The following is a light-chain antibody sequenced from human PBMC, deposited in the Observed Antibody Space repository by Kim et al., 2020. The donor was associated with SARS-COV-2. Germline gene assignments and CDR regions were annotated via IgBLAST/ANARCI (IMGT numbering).Light chain of an antibody. J-gene: IGLJ2*01. V-gene: IGLV2-8*01. CDR3: SSYAGSNNLV. CDR2: EVS. CDR1: SSDVGGYNY. Sequence: GQSVTISRPGTSSDVGGYNYVSGYQQHPGKAPKLMIYEVSKRPSGVPDRFSGSKSGNTASLTVSGLQAEDEADYYCSSYAGSNNLVFGGGTQLTVL.